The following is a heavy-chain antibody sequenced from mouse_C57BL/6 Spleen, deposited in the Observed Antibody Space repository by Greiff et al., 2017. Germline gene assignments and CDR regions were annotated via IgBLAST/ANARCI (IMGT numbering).Heavy chain of an antibody. CDR3: ARSGYGNYEGDAMDY. D-gene: IGHD2-1*01. CDR1: GYTFTSYW. CDR2: IDPSDSYT. J-gene: IGHJ4*01. Sequence: VQLQQPGAELVRPGTSVKLSCKASGYTFTSYWMHWVKQRPGQGLEWIGVIDPSDSYTNYNQKFKGKATLTVDTSSSTAYMQLSSLTSEDSAVYYCARSGYGNYEGDAMDYWGQGTSVTVSS. V-gene: IGHV1-59*01.